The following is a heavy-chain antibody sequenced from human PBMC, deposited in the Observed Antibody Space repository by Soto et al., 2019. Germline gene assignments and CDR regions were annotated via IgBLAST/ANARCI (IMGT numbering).Heavy chain of an antibody. D-gene: IGHD3-10*01. J-gene: IGHJ6*02. Sequence: ASVTVSCQASGYTFTCYYMHWVRQAPGQGLEWMGWINPNSGGTNYAQKFQGWVTMTRDTSISTAYMELSRLRSDDTAVYYCARGELTPRYYYYYGMDVWGQGTTVTVSS. CDR1: GYTFTCYY. CDR3: ARGELTPRYYYYYGMDV. V-gene: IGHV1-2*04. CDR2: INPNSGGT.